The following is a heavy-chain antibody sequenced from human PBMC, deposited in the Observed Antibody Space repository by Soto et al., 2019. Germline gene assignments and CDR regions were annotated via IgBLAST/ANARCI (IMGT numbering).Heavy chain of an antibody. V-gene: IGHV1-18*01. CDR2: ISAFNGHT. Sequence: QVQLVQSVTEVKKPGASVKVSCKTPGYTFTNFGISWVRQAPGQGLEWMGWISAFNGHTHHAQKLQGRVTLTTDTYTTTAFLKLRSLRSDDTAVYYCTREPPRATACLSYFDPWGQGTLVSVSS. CDR1: GYTFTNFG. J-gene: IGHJ5*02. CDR3: TREPPRATACLSYFDP. D-gene: IGHD1-26*01.